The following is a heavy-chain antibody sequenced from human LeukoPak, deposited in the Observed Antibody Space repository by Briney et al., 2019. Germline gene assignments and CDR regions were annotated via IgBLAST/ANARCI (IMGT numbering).Heavy chain of an antibody. D-gene: IGHD1-7*01. V-gene: IGHV4-4*07. CDR2: IYTSGST. J-gene: IGHJ6*02. CDR1: GGSISSYY. Sequence: SETLSLTCTVSGGSISSYYWSWVRQPAGKGLEWIGRIYTSGSTNYNPSLKSRVTMSVDTSKNQFSLKLSFVTAADTAVYYCARDNWNYFPHYYYGMDVWGQGTTVTVSS. CDR3: ARDNWNYFPHYYYGMDV.